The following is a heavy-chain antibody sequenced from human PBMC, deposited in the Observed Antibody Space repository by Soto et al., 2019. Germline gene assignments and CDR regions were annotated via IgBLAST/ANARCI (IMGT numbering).Heavy chain of an antibody. V-gene: IGHV3-7*01. Sequence: GGSLRLSCAASGFTFSSHWMSWVRQAPGKGLEWLASIKQDGSEKHYVDSVKGRFTISRDNAKNSLYLQMNSLRVEDTAVYYCARVYYNYIWGSYPLVYWGQGTLVTVSS. D-gene: IGHD3-16*02. CDR3: ARVYYNYIWGSYPLVY. CDR1: GFTFSSHW. J-gene: IGHJ4*02. CDR2: IKQDGSEK.